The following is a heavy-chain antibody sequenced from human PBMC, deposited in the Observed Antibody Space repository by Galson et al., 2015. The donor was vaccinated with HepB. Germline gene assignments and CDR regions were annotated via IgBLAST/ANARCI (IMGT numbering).Heavy chain of an antibody. D-gene: IGHD4-17*01. V-gene: IGHV3-66*01. CDR2: LFSGGTI. CDR1: GFIVSSHY. CDR3: ARGGSTVPAAMYYFDY. J-gene: IGHJ4*02. Sequence: SLRLSCAASGFIVSSHYMSWVRRAPGKGLEWVSVLFSGGTIYYTDSVRGRFTISRDTSKNTLYLQINSLRGEDTAVYYCARGGSTVPAAMYYFDYWGLGTLVTVSS.